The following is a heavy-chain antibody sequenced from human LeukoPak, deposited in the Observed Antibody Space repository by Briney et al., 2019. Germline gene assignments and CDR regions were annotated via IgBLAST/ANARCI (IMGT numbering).Heavy chain of an antibody. V-gene: IGHV1-18*01. J-gene: IGHJ5*02. CDR3: AVYGSGKYSRWFDP. D-gene: IGHD3-10*01. CDR1: GYTFTSYG. CDR2: ISAYNGNT. Sequence: ASVKVSCKASGYTFTSYGISWVRQAPGQGLEWMGWISAYNGNTNYAQKLQGRVTMTTDTSTSTAYMELRSLRSDDTAVYCCAVYGSGKYSRWFDPWGQGTLVTVSS.